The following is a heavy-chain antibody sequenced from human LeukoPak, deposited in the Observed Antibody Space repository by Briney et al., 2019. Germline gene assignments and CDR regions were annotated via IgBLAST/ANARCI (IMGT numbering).Heavy chain of an antibody. J-gene: IGHJ6*03. Sequence: SETLSLTCTVSGGSISSYYWSWIRQPPGKGLEWIGRIYTSGSTNYNPSLKSRVTISVDTSKNQFSLKLSSVTAADTAVYYCARDRGAARTYYYYYMDVWGKGTTVTVSS. CDR1: GGSISSYY. CDR3: ARDRGAARTYYYYYMDV. D-gene: IGHD6-6*01. V-gene: IGHV4-4*08. CDR2: IYTSGST.